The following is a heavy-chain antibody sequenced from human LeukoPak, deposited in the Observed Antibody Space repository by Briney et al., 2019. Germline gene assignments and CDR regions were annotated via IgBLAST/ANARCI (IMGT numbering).Heavy chain of an antibody. CDR1: GYTFTTYD. Sequence: ASVKVSCKASGYTFTTYDINWVRQATGQGLEWMGWMNPNSGNTGYAQKFQGRVTMTRNTSITTAYMELSSLRSEDAAVYYCARGRGSGHKENWFDPWGQGTLVTISS. CDR3: ARGRGSGHKENWFDP. CDR2: MNPNSGNT. V-gene: IGHV1-8*01. J-gene: IGHJ5*02. D-gene: IGHD6-19*01.